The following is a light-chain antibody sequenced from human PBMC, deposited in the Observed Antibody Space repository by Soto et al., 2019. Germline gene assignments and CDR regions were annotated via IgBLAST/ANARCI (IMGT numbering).Light chain of an antibody. V-gene: IGLV4-60*03. CDR2: LEGSGSY. J-gene: IGLJ3*02. Sequence: QPVLTQSSSASASLGSSAKLTCTLSSGHSSYIIAWHQQQPGKAPRYLMKLEGSGSYNKGSGVPDRFSGSSSGADRYLTISNLQSEDAADYYCETWDSNTWVFGGGT. CDR3: ETWDSNTWV. CDR1: SGHSSYI.